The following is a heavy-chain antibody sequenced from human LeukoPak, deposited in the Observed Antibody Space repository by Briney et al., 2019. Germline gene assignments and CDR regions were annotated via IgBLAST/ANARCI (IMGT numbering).Heavy chain of an antibody. D-gene: IGHD3-9*01. CDR2: IYYSGST. J-gene: IGHJ6*04. V-gene: IGHV4-59*01. Sequence: SETLSLTCTVSGGSISSYYWSWIRQPPGKGLEWLGYIYYSGSTNYNPSLKSRVTISVDTSKNQFSLKLSSVTAADTAVYYCARSPTYYDILTGYYYYYYGMDVWGKGTTVTVSS. CDR3: ARSPTYYDILTGYYYYYYGMDV. CDR1: GGSISSYY.